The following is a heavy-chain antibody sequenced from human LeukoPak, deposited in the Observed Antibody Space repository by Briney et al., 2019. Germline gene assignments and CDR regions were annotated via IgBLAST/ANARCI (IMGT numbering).Heavy chain of an antibody. CDR2: INPKSGRT. Sequence: ASVKVSCKTSGYTFTNFDINWVRQATGQGLEWMGWINPKSGRTGYARNFQGRVTITRNTSISIAYMELSSLSSEDTAVYYCARETSSRYFDNWGQGTLLTVSS. J-gene: IGHJ4*02. CDR3: ARETSSRYFDN. CDR1: GYTFTNFD. V-gene: IGHV1-8*03.